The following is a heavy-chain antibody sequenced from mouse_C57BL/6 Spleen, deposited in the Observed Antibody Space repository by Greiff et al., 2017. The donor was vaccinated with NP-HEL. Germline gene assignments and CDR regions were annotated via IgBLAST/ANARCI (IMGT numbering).Heavy chain of an antibody. CDR2: ISYDGSN. V-gene: IGHV3-6*01. D-gene: IGHD1-1*01. Sequence: EVKLMESGPGLVKPSQSLSLTCSVTGYSITSGYYWNWIRQFPGNKLEWMGYISYDGSNNYNPSLKNRISITRDTSKNQFFLKLNSVTTEDTATYYCARESSYGPWFAYWGQGTLVTVSA. J-gene: IGHJ3*01. CDR1: GYSITSGYY. CDR3: ARESSYGPWFAY.